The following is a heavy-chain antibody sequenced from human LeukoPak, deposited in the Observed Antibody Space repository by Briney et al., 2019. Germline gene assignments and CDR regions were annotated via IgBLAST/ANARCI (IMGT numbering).Heavy chain of an antibody. CDR2: ISSSSSYI. V-gene: IGHV3-21*01. D-gene: IGHD6-13*01. J-gene: IGHJ4*02. CDR1: GLTFSIYS. CDR3: ARGRGQLVPLGY. Sequence: PGETLRLSSAASGLTFSIYSINWVSQAPGKGLQWVSSISSSSSYIYYADSANGRFTISRDNAKNSLYLQMNSLRAEGTAVYYCARGRGQLVPLGYWGQGTLVTVSS.